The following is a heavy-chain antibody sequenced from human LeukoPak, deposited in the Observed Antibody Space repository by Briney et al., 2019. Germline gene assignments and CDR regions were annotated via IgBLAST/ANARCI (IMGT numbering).Heavy chain of an antibody. Sequence: SETLSLTCAVYGGSFSGYYWSWIRQPPGKGLEWIGEINHSGSTNYNPSLKSRVTISVDTSKNQFSLKLSSVTAADTAVYYCARGPLEDIVVVPAAGDMDVWGQGTTVTVSS. CDR1: GGSFSGYY. V-gene: IGHV4-34*01. D-gene: IGHD2-2*01. CDR3: ARGPLEDIVVVPAAGDMDV. J-gene: IGHJ6*02. CDR2: INHSGST.